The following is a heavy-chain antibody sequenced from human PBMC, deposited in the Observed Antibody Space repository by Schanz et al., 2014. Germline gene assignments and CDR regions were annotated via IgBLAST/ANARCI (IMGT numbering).Heavy chain of an antibody. D-gene: IGHD2-15*01. CDR2: ISASGGSK. CDR3: AKGMGYCSGGTCYDYYYYGLDV. CDR1: GFTFSSYG. J-gene: IGHJ6*02. V-gene: IGHV3-23*04. Sequence: VQLVESGGGVVQFGRSLRLSCVASGFTFSSYGMHWVRQAPGKGLEWVSTISASGGSKYYADSVKGRFTISRDNSENTLYLQMNSLSADDTAVFYCAKGMGYCSGGTCYDYYYYGLDVWGQGTTVTVSS.